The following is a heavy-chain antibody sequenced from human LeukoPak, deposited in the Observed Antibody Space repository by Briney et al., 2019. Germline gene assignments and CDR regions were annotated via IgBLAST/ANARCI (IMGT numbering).Heavy chain of an antibody. Sequence: SETLSLTCTLSGGSFSNYYWTWIRQPPGKGLEWLGYIYSTGSISYNPSLESRVTISIDTSKNTFSLKLTSVTAADTAVYFCARWNLDLAYDIWRQGTMVTVSS. CDR2: IYSTGSI. J-gene: IGHJ3*02. V-gene: IGHV4-59*08. CDR3: ARWNLDLAYDI. D-gene: IGHD1-1*01. CDR1: GGSFSNYY.